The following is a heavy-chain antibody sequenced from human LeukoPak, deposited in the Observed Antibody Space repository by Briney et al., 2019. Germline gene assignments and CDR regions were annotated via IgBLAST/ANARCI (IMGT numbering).Heavy chain of an antibody. Sequence: PGGSLRLSCAASGFTFSSYSRNWVRQAPGKGLEWVSSISSSSSYIYYADSVKGRFTISRDNAKNSLYLQMNSLRAEDTAVYYCARDRLEYYYGMDVWGQGTTVTVSS. CDR1: GFTFSSYS. CDR3: ARDRLEYYYGMDV. V-gene: IGHV3-21*01. J-gene: IGHJ6*02. CDR2: ISSSSSYI. D-gene: IGHD6-19*01.